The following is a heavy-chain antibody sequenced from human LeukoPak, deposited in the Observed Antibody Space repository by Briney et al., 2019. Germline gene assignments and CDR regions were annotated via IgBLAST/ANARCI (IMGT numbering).Heavy chain of an antibody. CDR2: ISYDGGNK. CDR1: GFTFSSYG. J-gene: IGHJ2*01. V-gene: IGHV3-30*18. D-gene: IGHD6-19*01. CDR3: ANIAVAANRYFDL. Sequence: GGSLRLSCAASGFTFSSYGMHWVRQAPGKGLERVAVISYDGGNKYYADSVKGRFTISRDNSKNTLYLQMNSLRAEDTAVYYCANIAVAANRYFDLWGRGTLVTVSS.